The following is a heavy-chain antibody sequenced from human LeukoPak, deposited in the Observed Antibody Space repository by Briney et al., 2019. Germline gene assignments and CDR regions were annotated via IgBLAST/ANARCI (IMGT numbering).Heavy chain of an antibody. D-gene: IGHD5-12*01. Sequence: PGGSLRLSCAASGFTFSGFAMHWVRQAPGKGLEWVAVISYDGSNKYYADSVKGRFIISRDNSKNTLYLQMNSLRAEDTAVYYCAKDREYSGYDGEAPLLDYWGQGTLVTVSS. CDR3: AKDREYSGYDGEAPLLDY. CDR2: ISYDGSNK. J-gene: IGHJ4*02. CDR1: GFTFSGFA. V-gene: IGHV3-30-3*02.